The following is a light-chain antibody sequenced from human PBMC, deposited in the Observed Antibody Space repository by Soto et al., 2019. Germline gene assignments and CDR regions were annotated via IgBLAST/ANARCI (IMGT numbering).Light chain of an antibody. CDR3: QSYENGLGGPGV. Sequence: QSVLTQPPSVSGAPGQRVSISCTGSSSNFGSGYDVNWYQQLPGAAPKLLIFGNTNRPSGVSDRFSGSKSGTSASLAITGRRAEGGSTFYCQSYENGLGGPGVFGGGTNLPVL. J-gene: IGLJ3*02. CDR1: SSNFGSGYD. V-gene: IGLV1-40*01. CDR2: GNT.